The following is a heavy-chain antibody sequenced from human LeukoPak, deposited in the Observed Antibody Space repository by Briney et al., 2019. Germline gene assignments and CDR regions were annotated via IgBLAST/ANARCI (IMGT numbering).Heavy chain of an antibody. V-gene: IGHV3-30*02. J-gene: IGHJ4*02. CDR1: GFTFSSYG. CDR3: AKERRAAWGYFDY. CDR2: IRYDGSNK. Sequence: GGSLRLSCAASGFTFSSYGMHWVRQAPGKGLEWVAFIRYDGSNKYYADSVKGRFTISRDNSKNTLYLQMNSLRAEDTAVYYCAKERRAAWGYFDYWGQGTLVTVSS. D-gene: IGHD3-16*01.